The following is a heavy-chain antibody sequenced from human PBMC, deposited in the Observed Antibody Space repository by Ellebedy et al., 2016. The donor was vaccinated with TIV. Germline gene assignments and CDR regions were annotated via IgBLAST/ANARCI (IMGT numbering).Heavy chain of an antibody. J-gene: IGHJ6*02. V-gene: IGHV3-30*07. D-gene: IGHD6-13*01. Sequence: SVKGRFTISRDDSKNMLNLQMSSLRAEDTAVYYCARGAAAGLRVYYYGMDVWGQGTTVTVSS. CDR3: ARGAAAGLRVYYYGMDV.